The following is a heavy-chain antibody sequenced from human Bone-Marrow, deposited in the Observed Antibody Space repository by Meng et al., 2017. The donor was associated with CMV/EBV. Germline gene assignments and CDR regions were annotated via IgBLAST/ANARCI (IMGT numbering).Heavy chain of an antibody. CDR3: ASRRGEEWSHYYYYYGMDV. V-gene: IGHV1-69*10. D-gene: IGHD3-3*01. Sequence: SVKVSCKASGGTFSIYAISWVRQAPGKGLEWMGGIIPILGIANYAQKFQGRVTITADKSTRTAYMGLSSLRSENTAVYYCASRRGEEWSHYYYYYGMDVWAQGTTVTVSS. CDR1: GGTFSIYA. J-gene: IGHJ6*02. CDR2: IIPILGIA.